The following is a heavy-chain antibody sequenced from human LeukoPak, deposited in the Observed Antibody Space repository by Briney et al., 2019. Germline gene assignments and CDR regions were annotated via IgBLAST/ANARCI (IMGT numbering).Heavy chain of an antibody. CDR1: GFSLSTSGMR. CDR2: IDWDDDK. Sequence: SGPALVEPTQTLTLTCTFSGFSLSTSGMRVSWIRQPPGKALEWLARIDWDDDKFYSTSLKTRLTISKDTSKNQVVLTMTNMDPVDTATYYCARDLAVAGNYYFDYWGQGTLVTVSS. J-gene: IGHJ4*02. CDR3: ARDLAVAGNYYFDY. V-gene: IGHV2-70*04. D-gene: IGHD6-19*01.